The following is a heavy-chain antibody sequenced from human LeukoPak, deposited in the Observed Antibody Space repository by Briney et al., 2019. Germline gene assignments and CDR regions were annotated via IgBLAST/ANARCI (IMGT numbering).Heavy chain of an antibody. D-gene: IGHD3-10*01. CDR3: TRGGLWFGELLVDY. V-gene: IGHV1-2*02. CDR1: GYTFTGYY. CDR2: INPNSGGT. J-gene: IGHJ4*02. Sequence: ASVKVSCKASGYTFTGYYMHWVRQAPGQGLEWMGWINPNSGGTNYAQKFQGRVTMTRDTSISTAYMELSRLRSDDTAVYYCTRGGLWFGELLVDYWGQGTLVTVSS.